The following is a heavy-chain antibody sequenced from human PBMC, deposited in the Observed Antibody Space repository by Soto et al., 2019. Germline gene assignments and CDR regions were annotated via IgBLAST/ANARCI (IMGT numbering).Heavy chain of an antibody. CDR1: GGSFSGYY. CDR2: INHSGST. J-gene: IGHJ6*02. Sequence: SETLSLTCAVYGGSFSGYYWSWIRQPPGKGLEWIGEINHSGSTNYNPSLKSRVTISVDTSKNQFSLKLSSVTAADTAVYYCARGWSAVAGTWYYYYYGMDVWGQGTTVTVSS. V-gene: IGHV4-34*01. D-gene: IGHD6-19*01. CDR3: ARGWSAVAGTWYYYYYGMDV.